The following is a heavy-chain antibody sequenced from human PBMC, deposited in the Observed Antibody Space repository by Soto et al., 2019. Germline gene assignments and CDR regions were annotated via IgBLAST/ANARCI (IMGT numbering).Heavy chain of an antibody. D-gene: IGHD6-19*01. V-gene: IGHV4-39*01. CDR2: IYYSGST. J-gene: IGHJ4*02. Sequence: PSGTLSLTCTVSGGSISSSSYYWGWIRQPPGKGLEWIGSIYYSGSTYYNPSLKSRVTISVDTSKNQFSLKLSSVTAADTAVYYCASLGIAVAGTADYWGQGTLVTVSS. CDR1: GGSISSSSYY. CDR3: ASLGIAVAGTADY.